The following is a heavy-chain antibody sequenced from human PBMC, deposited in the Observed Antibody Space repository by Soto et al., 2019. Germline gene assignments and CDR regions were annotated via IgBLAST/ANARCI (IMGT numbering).Heavy chain of an antibody. Sequence: PGGSLRLSCTASGFTFSRYAMSWVRQAPGKGLEWVSTISDSGSTYYADSVKGRFTISRDNSKNMLYLQMNSLRAEDTAVYYCAKEGGWSYYFDYWGQGTLVTVSS. J-gene: IGHJ4*02. D-gene: IGHD6-19*01. CDR2: ISDSGST. V-gene: IGHV3-23*01. CDR3: AKEGGWSYYFDY. CDR1: GFTFSRYA.